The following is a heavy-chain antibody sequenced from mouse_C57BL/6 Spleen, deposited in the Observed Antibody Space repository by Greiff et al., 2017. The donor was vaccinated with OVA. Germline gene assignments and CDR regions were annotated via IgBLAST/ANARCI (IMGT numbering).Heavy chain of an antibody. V-gene: IGHV1-42*01. CDR3: ARGPLWKY. CDR2: INPSTGGT. CDR1: GYSFTGYY. Sequence: VQLQQSGPELVKPGASVKISCKASGYSFTGYYMNWVKQSPEKSLEWIGEINPSTGGTTYNQKFKAKATLTVDKSSSTAYMQLKSLTSEDSAVYYCARGPLWKYWGQGTTLTVSS. J-gene: IGHJ2*01.